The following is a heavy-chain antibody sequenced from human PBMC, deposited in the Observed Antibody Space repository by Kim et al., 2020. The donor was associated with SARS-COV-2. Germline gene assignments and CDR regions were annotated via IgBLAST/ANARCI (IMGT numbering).Heavy chain of an antibody. D-gene: IGHD3-9*01. V-gene: IGHV3-7*01. CDR2: IKPDGSDK. CDR1: GFTFSTSW. Sequence: GGSLRLSCAASGFTFSTSWMSWVRQAPGKGLEWLANIKPDGSDKYYVDSVKGRFTISRDNAKNSLYLQMNSLRAEDTAVYFCQRAYAAWFWGQGTLVTVSS. J-gene: IGHJ4*02. CDR3: QRAYAAWF.